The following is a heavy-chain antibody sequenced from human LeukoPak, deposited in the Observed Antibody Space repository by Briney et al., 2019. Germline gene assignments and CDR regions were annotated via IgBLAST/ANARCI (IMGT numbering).Heavy chain of an antibody. CDR1: GFTFSDYY. J-gene: IGHJ4*02. D-gene: IGHD2-21*02. V-gene: IGHV3-7*03. Sequence: PGGSLRLSCAASGFTFSDYYMSWIRQAPGKGLEWVANIKQDGSEKYYVDSVKGRFTISRDNAKNSLYLQMNSLRAEDTAVYYCASAYCGGDCYWGYFDYWGQGTLVTVSS. CDR2: IKQDGSEK. CDR3: ASAYCGGDCYWGYFDY.